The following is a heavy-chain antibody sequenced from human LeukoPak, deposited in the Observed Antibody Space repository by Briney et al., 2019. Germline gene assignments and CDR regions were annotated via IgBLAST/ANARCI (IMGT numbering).Heavy chain of an antibody. J-gene: IGHJ6*03. CDR1: GYTFTTYG. V-gene: IGHV1-18*01. CDR3: ARGRMDYGDYGGPGYYYYMDV. D-gene: IGHD4-17*01. CDR2: ISAYNGNT. Sequence: GASVKVSCKASGYTFTTYGISWVRQAPGQGLEWVGWISAYNGNTNYAQKLQGRVTMTTDTSTSTAYMELRSLISDDTAVYYCARGRMDYGDYGGPGYYYYMDVWGKGTTVTISS.